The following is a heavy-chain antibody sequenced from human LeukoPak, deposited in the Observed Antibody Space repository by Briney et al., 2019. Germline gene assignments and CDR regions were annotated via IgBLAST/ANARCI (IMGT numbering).Heavy chain of an antibody. CDR2: ISGSGSST. J-gene: IGHJ4*02. Sequence: TGGSLRLSCAASGFTFSTYAMSWVRQAPGKGLEWVSVISGSGSSTYYADSVKGRFTISRDNAKNSLYLQMNSLRAEDTAVYYCATIRQLGQADYWGQGTLVTVSS. CDR3: ATIRQLGQADY. V-gene: IGHV3-23*01. CDR1: GFTFSTYA. D-gene: IGHD6-6*01.